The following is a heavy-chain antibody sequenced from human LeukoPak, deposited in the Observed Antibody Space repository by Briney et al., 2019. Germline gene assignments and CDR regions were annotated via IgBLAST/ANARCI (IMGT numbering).Heavy chain of an antibody. CDR3: AKPRGDYYASGTYYGAFDI. CDR2: ISGTGDNT. V-gene: IGHV3-23*01. CDR1: GFTFNNYA. D-gene: IGHD3-10*01. Sequence: GGSLTLSCAASGFTFNNYAMSWVRQAPGKGLEWVSAISGTGDNTYYADSVKGRFTISRDNSKNTLYLQMNSLSAGDTAIYYCAKPRGDYYASGTYYGAFDIWGQGTMVTVSS. J-gene: IGHJ3*02.